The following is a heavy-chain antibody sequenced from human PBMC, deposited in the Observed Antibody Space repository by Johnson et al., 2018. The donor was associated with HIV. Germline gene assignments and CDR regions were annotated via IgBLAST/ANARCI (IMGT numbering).Heavy chain of an antibody. V-gene: IGHV3-30*04. CDR2: ISYDGSNK. CDR3: ARVQRSGWFHTDAFDL. CDR1: GFTFSSYA. D-gene: IGHD6-19*01. Sequence: QVRLVESGGGVVQPGRSLRLSCAASGFTFSSYAMHWVRQAPGKGLEWVAVISYDGSNKYYADSVKGRFTISRDNSKNTLYLQMNSLRSDDTAVYFCARVQRSGWFHTDAFDLWGQGTMVTVSS. J-gene: IGHJ3*01.